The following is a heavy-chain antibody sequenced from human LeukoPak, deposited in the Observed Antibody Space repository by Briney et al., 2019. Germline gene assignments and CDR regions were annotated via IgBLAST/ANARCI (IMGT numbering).Heavy chain of an antibody. V-gene: IGHV1-2*02. J-gene: IGHJ4*02. Sequence: ASVKVSCKASGYTFTSYGISWVRQAPGQGLEWMGWINPNSGGTNYAQKFQGRVTMTRDTSISTAYMELSRLRSDDTAVYYCARVFGLDYSNYPVDYWGQGTLVTVSS. CDR2: INPNSGGT. CDR1: GYTFTSYG. D-gene: IGHD4-11*01. CDR3: ARVFGLDYSNYPVDY.